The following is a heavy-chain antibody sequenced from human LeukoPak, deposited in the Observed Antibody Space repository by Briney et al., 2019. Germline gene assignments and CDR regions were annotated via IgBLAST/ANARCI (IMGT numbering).Heavy chain of an antibody. CDR3: ARDAGKRVAVAVRGYFDL. CDR1: GGSISSYY. Sequence: SETLSPTCTVSGGSISSYYWSWVRQPAGKGLEWIGRIYTSGSTNYNPSLKSRVTMSVDTSKNQFSLKLSSVTAADTAVYYCARDAGKRVAVAVRGYFDLWGRGTLVTASS. CDR2: IYTSGST. V-gene: IGHV4-4*07. J-gene: IGHJ2*01. D-gene: IGHD6-19*01.